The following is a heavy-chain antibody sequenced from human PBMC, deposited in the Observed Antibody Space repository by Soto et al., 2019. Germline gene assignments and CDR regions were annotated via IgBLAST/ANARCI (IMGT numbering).Heavy chain of an antibody. CDR1: GDSISSINYY. V-gene: IGHV4-39*07. J-gene: IGHJ5*02. D-gene: IGHD3-22*01. Sequence: SETLSLTCAVSGDSISSINYYWGWIRQPPGKGLEWIGGINYSGSTYYNPSLKSRVTISVDTSKNQFSLKLSSVTAADTAVYYCARVKPSSGYYSSWFDPWGQGTLVTVSS. CDR2: INYSGST. CDR3: ARVKPSSGYYSSWFDP.